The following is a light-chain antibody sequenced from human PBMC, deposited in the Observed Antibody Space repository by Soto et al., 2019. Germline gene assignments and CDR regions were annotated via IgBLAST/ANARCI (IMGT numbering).Light chain of an antibody. Sequence: IVLTQSPGTLSLSPGETATLSCRASQAVDSKFLAWYQQNPGQAPRLIMFGVSGRATGVPVRFSGGVSGTDFTLTIRSLEPEDFALYYCQLYGISVPVTFGQGTRLQI. CDR3: QLYGISVPVT. J-gene: IGKJ5*01. V-gene: IGKV3-20*01. CDR1: QAVDSKF. CDR2: GVS.